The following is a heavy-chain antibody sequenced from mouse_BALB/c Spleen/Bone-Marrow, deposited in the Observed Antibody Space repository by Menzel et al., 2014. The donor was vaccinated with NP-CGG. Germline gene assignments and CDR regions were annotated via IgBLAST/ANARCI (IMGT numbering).Heavy chain of an antibody. CDR1: GYSITSDYA. CDR2: ISYSGST. Sequence: VQLQQSGPGLVKPSQSLSLTCTVTGYSITSDYAWNWIRQFPGNKLEWKGYISYSGSTSYNPSLKSRISITRDTSKNQFFLQLNSVTTEDTATYYCARRRYYYGAMDYWGQGTSVTVSS. CDR3: ARRRYYYGAMDY. D-gene: IGHD1-1*01. V-gene: IGHV3-2*02. J-gene: IGHJ4*01.